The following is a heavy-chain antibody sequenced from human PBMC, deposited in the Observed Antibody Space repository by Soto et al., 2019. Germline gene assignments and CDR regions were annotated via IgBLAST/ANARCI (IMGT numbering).Heavy chain of an antibody. CDR2: IYYSGST. CDR1: GGSVSISSSTYY. Sequence: SETLSLTCTVSGGSVSISSSTYYWSWIRQPPGKGLEWIGYIYYSGSTYYNPSLKSRVTISVDTSKNQFSLKLSSVTAADTAVYYCARDHYVYDILTGYGYYYGMDVWGQGTTVTVSS. CDR3: ARDHYVYDILTGYGYYYGMDV. J-gene: IGHJ6*02. V-gene: IGHV4-30-4*01. D-gene: IGHD3-9*01.